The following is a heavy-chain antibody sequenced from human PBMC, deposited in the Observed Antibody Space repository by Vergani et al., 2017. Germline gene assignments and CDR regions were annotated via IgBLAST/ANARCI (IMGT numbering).Heavy chain of an antibody. CDR3: TKGSRGYTGYFFDY. Sequence: EVQLVESGGGLVQPGGSLRLSCAASGSTFSSYAMNWVRQAPGKGLEWVSYISRSSSTIYYADSVKGRFTISRDNSKNTLHLQMNSLRADDTAVYYCTKGSRGYTGYFFDYWGQGTLASVSS. D-gene: IGHD5-12*01. CDR1: GSTFSSYA. V-gene: IGHV3-48*01. J-gene: IGHJ4*02. CDR2: ISRSSSTI.